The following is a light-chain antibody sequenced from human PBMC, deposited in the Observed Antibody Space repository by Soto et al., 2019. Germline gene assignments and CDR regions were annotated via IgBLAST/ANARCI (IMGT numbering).Light chain of an antibody. CDR2: KAS. CDR3: QQYNSYPLT. J-gene: IGKJ4*01. V-gene: IGKV1-5*03. CDR1: QSISSW. Sequence: DIQMNQSPSTLSASVGDRVTITCRASQSISSWLAWYQQKPGKAPNLLIYKASSLESGVPSRFSGSGSGTEFTLTISSLQPDDFATYYGQQYNSYPLTFGGGTKVEIK.